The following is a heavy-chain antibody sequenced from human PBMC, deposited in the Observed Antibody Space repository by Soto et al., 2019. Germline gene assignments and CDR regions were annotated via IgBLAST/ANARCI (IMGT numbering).Heavy chain of an antibody. J-gene: IGHJ6*02. CDR3: ARDRTDTLEDRYYGMDV. CDR2: VIPMFGTA. D-gene: IGHD2-15*01. Sequence: QVQLVQSGAEVRKPGSSVKVSCKASGGTFSNYGLSWVRQAPGQGLEWRGGVIPMFGTANYAQKFQGRVTITADESTRTAYMDLSSLTSGDTAVYYCARDRTDTLEDRYYGMDVWGQGTTVIVSS. V-gene: IGHV1-69*01. CDR1: GGTFSNYG.